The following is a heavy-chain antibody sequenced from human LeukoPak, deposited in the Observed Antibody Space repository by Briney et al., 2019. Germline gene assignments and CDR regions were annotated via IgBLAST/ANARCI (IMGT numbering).Heavy chain of an antibody. CDR1: GGSISSSSYY. Sequence: SETLSLTCTVSGGSISSSSYYWGWIRQPPGKGLEWIGSIYYSGSTYDNPSLKSRLTISVDTSKNQFSLKLNSVTAADTAVYYCARGGCSSTSCPGYIWGQGTLVTVSS. J-gene: IGHJ4*02. D-gene: IGHD2-2*01. CDR3: ARGGCSSTSCPGYI. V-gene: IGHV4-39*07. CDR2: IYYSGST.